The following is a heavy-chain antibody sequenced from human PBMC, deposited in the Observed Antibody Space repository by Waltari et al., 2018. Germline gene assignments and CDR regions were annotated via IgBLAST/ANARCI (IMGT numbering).Heavy chain of an antibody. Sequence: QVQLQESGPGLVKPSETLSLTCTVSGGSISSHYWSWIRQPPGKGLEWIGYIYYSGSTNYNPSLKSRVTISVDTSKNQFSLKLSSVTAADTAVYYCAGLEAAALALTDWGQGTLVTVSS. CDR1: GGSISSHY. D-gene: IGHD6-13*01. CDR2: IYYSGST. CDR3: AGLEAAALALTD. V-gene: IGHV4-59*11. J-gene: IGHJ4*02.